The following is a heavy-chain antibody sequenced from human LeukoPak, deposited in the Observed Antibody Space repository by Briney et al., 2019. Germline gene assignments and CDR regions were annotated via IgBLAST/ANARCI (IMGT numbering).Heavy chain of an antibody. CDR1: GFTFSSYS. V-gene: IGHV3-21*01. CDR2: ISSSSSYI. Sequence: PGGSLRLSCAASGFTFSSYSMNWVRQAPGQGLEWVSSISSSSSYIYYADSVKGRFTISRDNAKNSLYLQLNSLRAEDTAVYYCARDKELVQGGGVYWGQGTLVTVSS. D-gene: IGHD6-6*01. J-gene: IGHJ4*02. CDR3: ARDKELVQGGGVY.